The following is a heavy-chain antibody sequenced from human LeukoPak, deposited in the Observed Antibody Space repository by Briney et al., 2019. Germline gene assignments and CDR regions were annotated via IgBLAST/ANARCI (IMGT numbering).Heavy chain of an antibody. D-gene: IGHD2-15*01. J-gene: IGHJ5*02. V-gene: IGHV4-30-4*01. CDR1: GGSLSSGDYY. CDR2: IYYSGST. Sequence: PSETLSLTCTVSGGSLSSGDYYWSWLRQPPGKGLEWLGYIYYSGSTYYNPSLKSRVTISVDTSKNQFSLKLSSVTAADTAVYYCARAPPGYCSGGSCYEGEDNWFDPWGQGTLVTVSS. CDR3: ARAPPGYCSGGSCYEGEDNWFDP.